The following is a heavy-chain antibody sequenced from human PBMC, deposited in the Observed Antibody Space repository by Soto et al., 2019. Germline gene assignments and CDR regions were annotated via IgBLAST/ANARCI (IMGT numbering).Heavy chain of an antibody. J-gene: IGHJ6*02. Sequence: GASLKISCKGSGYSFTSYWISWVRQMPGKGLEWMGRIDPSDSYTNYSPSFQGHVTISADKSISTAYLQWSSLKASDTAMYYCAGDDYDSSMDVWGQGTTVTVSS. V-gene: IGHV5-10-1*01. CDR3: AGDDYDSSMDV. D-gene: IGHD3-16*01. CDR1: GYSFTSYW. CDR2: IDPSDSYT.